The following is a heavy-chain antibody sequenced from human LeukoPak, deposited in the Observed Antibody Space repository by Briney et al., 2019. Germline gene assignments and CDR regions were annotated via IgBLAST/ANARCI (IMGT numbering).Heavy chain of an antibody. J-gene: IGHJ4*02. D-gene: IGHD3-22*01. Sequence: ASVKVSCKASGYTFTGYYMHWVRQAPGQGLEWMGWISAYNGNTNYAQKLQGRVTMTTDTSTSTAYMELRSLRSDDTAVYYCARDPPYYDSSGYYSSRLDYWGQGTLVTVSS. CDR3: ARDPPYYDSSGYYSSRLDY. CDR1: GYTFTGYY. V-gene: IGHV1-18*04. CDR2: ISAYNGNT.